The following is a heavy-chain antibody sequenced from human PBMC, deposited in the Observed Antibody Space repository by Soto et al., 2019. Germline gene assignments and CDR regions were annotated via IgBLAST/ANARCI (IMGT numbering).Heavy chain of an antibody. D-gene: IGHD5-18*01. CDR2: IKSDGSGT. Sequence: EVQLVESGGGLIQLGGSLRLSCAASGFTFSSYWMHWVRQAPGKGLVWVSRIKSDGSGTYYAGSVEGRFTISRDNAQNXXELQMNSLRAEHTAVYYWVRGDGERCKGNGYPGRHWGQGTLVTVSS. CDR1: GFTFSSYW. CDR3: VRGDGERCKGNGYPGRH. J-gene: IGHJ4*02. V-gene: IGHV3-74*01.